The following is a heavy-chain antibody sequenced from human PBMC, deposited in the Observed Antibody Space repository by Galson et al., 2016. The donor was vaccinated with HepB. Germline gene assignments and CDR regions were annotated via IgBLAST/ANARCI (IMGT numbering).Heavy chain of an antibody. CDR3: ARIRSVGARSAGY. J-gene: IGHJ4*02. V-gene: IGHV1-46*01. Sequence: SVKVSCKASGYSFTTYHMHWVRQAPGQGLEWMGIINPSAGSTNYAQKFQGRVTMTRDTSTNTVFMELRTLTSEDTAMYYCARIRSVGARSAGYWGQGTLVTVSS. CDR1: GYSFTTYH. D-gene: IGHD6-6*01. CDR2: INPSAGST.